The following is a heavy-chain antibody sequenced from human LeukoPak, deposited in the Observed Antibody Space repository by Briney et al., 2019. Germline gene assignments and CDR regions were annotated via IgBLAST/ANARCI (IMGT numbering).Heavy chain of an antibody. Sequence: SETLSLTCAVYGGSFSGYYWSWIRQPPGKGLEWIGEIKHSGSTNYNPSLKSRVTISVDTSKNQFSLKLSSVTAADTAVYYCARVCPYYYDSSGYYNNSAFDYWGQGTLVTVSS. V-gene: IGHV4-34*01. J-gene: IGHJ4*02. CDR2: IKHSGST. D-gene: IGHD3-22*01. CDR3: ARVCPYYYDSSGYYNNSAFDY. CDR1: GGSFSGYY.